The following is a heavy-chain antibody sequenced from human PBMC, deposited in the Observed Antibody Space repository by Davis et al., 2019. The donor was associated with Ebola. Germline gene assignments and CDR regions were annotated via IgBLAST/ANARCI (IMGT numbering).Heavy chain of an antibody. V-gene: IGHV4-39*01. J-gene: IGHJ4*02. CDR3: ASTGFLEWLLVRYYFDY. CDR2: IYYSGST. D-gene: IGHD3-3*01. CDR1: GASISSSSYY. Sequence: SETLSLTCTVSGASISSSSYYWGWIRQPPGKGLEWIGSIYYSGSTYYNPSLKSRVTISVDTSKNQFSLKLSSVTAADTAVYYCASTGFLEWLLVRYYFDYWGQGTLVTVSS.